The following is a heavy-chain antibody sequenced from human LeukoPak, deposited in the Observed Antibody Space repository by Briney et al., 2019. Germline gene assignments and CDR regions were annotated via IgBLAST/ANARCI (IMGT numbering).Heavy chain of an antibody. J-gene: IGHJ4*02. D-gene: IGHD5-18*01. CDR2: IFPSGGEI. V-gene: IGHV3-23*01. CDR1: GFTFSTCA. Sequence: GGSLRLSCAASGFTFSTCAMSWVRQPPGKGLEWVSSIFPSGGEIHYADSVRGRFTISRDNSKSILSLQMNSLRAEDTAIYYCATYRQVLLPFESWGQGTLVTVSS. CDR3: ATYRQVLLPFES.